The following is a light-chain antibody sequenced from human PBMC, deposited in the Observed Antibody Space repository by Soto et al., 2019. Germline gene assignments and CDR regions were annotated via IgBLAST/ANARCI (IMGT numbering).Light chain of an antibody. CDR3: QSYDSTLNGWI. CDR2: GNS. CDR1: SSNIGAGYD. J-gene: IGLJ2*01. V-gene: IGLV1-40*01. Sequence: QSVLTQPPSVSGAPGQRGTISCTGSSSNIGAGYDVHWYQQLPGTAPKLLIFGNSNRPSGVPDRFSGSNSGTSASLAITGLQAEDEADYYCQSYDSTLNGWIFGGGTQLTVL.